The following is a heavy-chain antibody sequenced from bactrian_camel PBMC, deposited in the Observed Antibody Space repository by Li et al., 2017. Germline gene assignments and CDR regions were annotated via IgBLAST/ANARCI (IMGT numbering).Heavy chain of an antibody. V-gene: IGHV3S1*01. D-gene: IGHD2*01. CDR2: TDFGSG. Sequence: QVQLVESGGGSVQAGGALRLSCGASGDAISSYCLAWFRQAPGKEREGVAATDFGSGYYVDSVKGRFTISRDNAKNMLYLQMNSVRTGDTAMYYCAARRGGCIGWERQTMYPYWARGPRSPSP. CDR1: GDAISSYC. J-gene: IGHJ4*01.